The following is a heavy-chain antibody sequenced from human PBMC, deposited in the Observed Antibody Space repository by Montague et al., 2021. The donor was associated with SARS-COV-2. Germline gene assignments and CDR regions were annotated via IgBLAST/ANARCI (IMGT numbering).Heavy chain of an antibody. V-gene: IGHV3-20*04. D-gene: IGHD1-14*01. Sequence: SLSLSCAASGSPFDDYGMSWVRQGPGKGLEWVSGITRNGDSTDFADSVKGRFTISRDNAKNSLYLQMNSLRAEDTALYYCVRGFRNGPFDVWGQGTLVSVSS. CDR1: GSPFDDYG. CDR2: ITRNGDST. CDR3: VRGFRNGPFDV. J-gene: IGHJ4*02.